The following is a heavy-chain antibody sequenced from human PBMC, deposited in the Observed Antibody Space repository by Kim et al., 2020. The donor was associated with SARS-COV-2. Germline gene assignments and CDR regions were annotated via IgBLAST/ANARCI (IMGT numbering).Heavy chain of an antibody. V-gene: IGHV4-61*02. J-gene: IGHJ5*02. D-gene: IGHD3-10*01. CDR3: ARGITMAPSNWFDP. Sequence: SETLSLTCTVSGGSISSGSYYWSWIRQPAGKGLEWIGRIYTSGSTNYNPSLKSRVTISVDTSKNQFSLKLSSVTAADTAVYYCARGITMAPSNWFDPWGQGTLVTVSS. CDR1: GGSISSGSYY. CDR2: IYTSGST.